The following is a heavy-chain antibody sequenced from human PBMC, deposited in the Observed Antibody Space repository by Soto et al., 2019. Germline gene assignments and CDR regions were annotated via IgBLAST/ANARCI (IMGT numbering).Heavy chain of an antibody. V-gene: IGHV1-69*06. CDR2: IIPIFGTA. Sequence: ASVKVSCKASGGTFSSYAISWVRQAPGQGLEWMGGIIPIFGTANYAQKFQGRVTITADKSTSTAYMELSSLRSEDTAVYYCARGYISSTSGYYYYGMDVWGPGTTVTVSS. D-gene: IGHD2-2*01. CDR3: ARGYISSTSGYYYYGMDV. CDR1: GGTFSSYA. J-gene: IGHJ6*02.